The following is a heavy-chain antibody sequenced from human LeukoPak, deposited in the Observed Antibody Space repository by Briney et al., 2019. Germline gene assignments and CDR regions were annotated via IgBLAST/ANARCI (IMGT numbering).Heavy chain of an antibody. CDR3: TRGGTFGVDISDY. Sequence: GGSLRLSCAVSGFTFSTYSMTWVRQAPGKGLEWVSSISSSSRNTYYTDSVKGRFTISRDNAKNSLYLQMSSLRAEDTAVYYCTRGGTFGVDISDYWGQGTLVTVSS. CDR1: GFTFSTYS. J-gene: IGHJ4*02. CDR2: ISSSSRNT. D-gene: IGHD3-3*01. V-gene: IGHV3-21*01.